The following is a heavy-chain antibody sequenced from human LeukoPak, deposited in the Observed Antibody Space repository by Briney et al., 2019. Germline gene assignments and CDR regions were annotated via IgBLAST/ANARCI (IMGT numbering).Heavy chain of an antibody. J-gene: IGHJ3*01. D-gene: IGHD4-17*01. CDR2: IYYSGST. Sequence: LETLSLTCTVSGGSISTSSYYWGWIRQPPGKGLECIGNIYYSGSTYYNPSLKSRVTISVDTSKNQFSLKLSSVTAADTAVYYCARVPPDYNDLHDALDLWGQGTVVTVSS. V-gene: IGHV4-39*07. CDR1: GGSISTSSYY. CDR3: ARVPPDYNDLHDALDL.